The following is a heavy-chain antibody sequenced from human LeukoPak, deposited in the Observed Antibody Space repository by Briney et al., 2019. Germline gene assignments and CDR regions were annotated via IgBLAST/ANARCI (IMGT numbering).Heavy chain of an antibody. CDR3: ARHYSYNWFGY. J-gene: IGHJ4*02. CDR1: GYDFAAYW. Sequence: GESLKISCQGSGYDFAAYWIAWVRQMPGKGLEWMGNINPANSQTTYSPSFQGQVIIPVDKSISTAYLQWGSLKASDSAMYYCARHYSYNWFGYWGQGSLVTVSS. V-gene: IGHV5-51*01. D-gene: IGHD1-1*01. CDR2: INPANSQT.